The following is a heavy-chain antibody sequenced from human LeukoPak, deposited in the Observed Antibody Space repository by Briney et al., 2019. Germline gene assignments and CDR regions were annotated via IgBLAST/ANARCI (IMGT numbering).Heavy chain of an antibody. CDR1: GGTFSSYA. CDR2: IIPIFGTA. Sequence: SVKVSCKASGGTFSSYAISWVRQASGQGLEWMGGIIPIFGTANYAQKFQGRVTITTDESTSTAYMELSSLRSEDTAVYYCARVPYLGSSGYLLHVYYFDYWGQGTLVTVSS. J-gene: IGHJ4*02. CDR3: ARVPYLGSSGYLLHVYYFDY. V-gene: IGHV1-69*05. D-gene: IGHD3-22*01.